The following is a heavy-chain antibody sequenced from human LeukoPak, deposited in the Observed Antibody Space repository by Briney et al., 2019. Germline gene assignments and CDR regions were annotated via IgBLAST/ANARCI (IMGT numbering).Heavy chain of an antibody. CDR2: ISDSGGST. D-gene: IGHD2-15*01. Sequence: GGSLRLSCSPSGFLFSSYAMHWVRQAPGKGLEYVSAISDSGGSTYYADSVKGRFTISRDNSKNTLYLQMSSLRAEDTAVYFCVRGYSFGPYGMDVWGQGTTVTVSS. CDR1: GFLFSSYA. V-gene: IGHV3-64D*09. J-gene: IGHJ6*02. CDR3: VRGYSFGPYGMDV.